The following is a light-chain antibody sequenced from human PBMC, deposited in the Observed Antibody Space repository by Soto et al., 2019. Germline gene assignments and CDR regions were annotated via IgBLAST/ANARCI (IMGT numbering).Light chain of an antibody. V-gene: IGLV2-14*01. Sequence: QSVLTQPASVSGSPGQSIAISCTGTSSDVGGYNYVSWYQQHPGKAPKLMIFEVTNRPSGVSNRFSGSKSGNTASLTISGFQAEDEADYYCCSHTSSSTWVFGGGTKLTVL. J-gene: IGLJ3*02. CDR2: EVT. CDR3: CSHTSSSTWV. CDR1: SSDVGGYNY.